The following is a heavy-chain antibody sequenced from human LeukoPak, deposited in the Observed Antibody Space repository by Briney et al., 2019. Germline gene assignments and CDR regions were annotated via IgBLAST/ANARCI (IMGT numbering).Heavy chain of an antibody. J-gene: IGHJ4*02. CDR1: GGSISSSSYY. Sequence: SETLSLTCTVSGGSISSSSYYWGWIRQPPGKGLEWIGSIYYSGCTYYNPSLKSRVTISVDTSKNQFSLKLSSVTAADTAVYYCADEYSRYWGQGTLVTVSS. CDR2: IYYSGCT. D-gene: IGHD5-12*01. CDR3: ADEYSRY. V-gene: IGHV4-39*01.